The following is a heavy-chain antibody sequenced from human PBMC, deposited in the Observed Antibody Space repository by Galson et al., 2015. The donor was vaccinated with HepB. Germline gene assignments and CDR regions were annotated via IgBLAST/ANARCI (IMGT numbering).Heavy chain of an antibody. Sequence: SLRLSCAASGFTFSSYWMSWVRQAPGKGLEWVANIIQDESDKYYLDSVKGRFTISRDNAKNSLYLQMNSLRAEDTALYYCARGGFPPNYWGQGTLVTVSS. D-gene: IGHD3-22*01. CDR2: IIQDESDK. CDR3: ARGGFPPNY. CDR1: GFTFSSYW. V-gene: IGHV3-7*01. J-gene: IGHJ4*02.